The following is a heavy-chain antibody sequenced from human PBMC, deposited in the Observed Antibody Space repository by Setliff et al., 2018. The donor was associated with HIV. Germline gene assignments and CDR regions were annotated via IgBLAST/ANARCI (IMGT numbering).Heavy chain of an antibody. CDR3: ARKTYYYDNSKGYFDY. Sequence: GGSLRLSCTASGFSFNTYNMNWVRHAPGKGLEWLSYISSSTTNIYYADSVKGRFTISRDNAKNPLFLQMNSLRAGDTAVYYCARKTYYYDNSKGYFDYWGQGTLVTVSS. J-gene: IGHJ4*02. D-gene: IGHD3-22*01. V-gene: IGHV3-48*04. CDR2: ISSSTTNI. CDR1: GFSFNTYN.